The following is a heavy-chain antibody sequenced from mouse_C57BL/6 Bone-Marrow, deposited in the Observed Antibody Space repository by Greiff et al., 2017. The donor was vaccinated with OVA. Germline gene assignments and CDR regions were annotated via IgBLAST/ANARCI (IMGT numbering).Heavy chain of an antibody. J-gene: IGHJ4*01. Sequence: EVKLVESGGGLVQPGGSLSLSCAASGFTFTDYYMSWVRQPPGKALEWLGFIRNKANGYTTEYSASVKGRFTISRDNSQSILYLQMNALRAEDRATYYCASYIFYSNYAMDYWGQGTSVTVSS. V-gene: IGHV7-3*01. CDR3: ASYIFYSNYAMDY. CDR2: IRNKANGYTT. CDR1: GFTFTDYY. D-gene: IGHD2-5*01.